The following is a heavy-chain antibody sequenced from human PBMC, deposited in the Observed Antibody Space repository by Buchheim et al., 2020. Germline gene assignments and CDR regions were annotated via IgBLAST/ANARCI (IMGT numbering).Heavy chain of an antibody. CDR2: ISSSSSTI. D-gene: IGHD2-2*01. J-gene: IGHJ6*02. CDR3: ARAGYCSSTSCYPSRYYGMDV. Sequence: EVQLVESGGGLVQPGGSLRLSCAASGFTFSSYSMSWVRQAPGKGLEWVSYISSSSSTIYYADSVKGRFTISRDNAKNSLYLQMNSLRAEDTAVYYCARAGYCSSTSCYPSRYYGMDVWGQGTT. V-gene: IGHV3-48*01. CDR1: GFTFSSYS.